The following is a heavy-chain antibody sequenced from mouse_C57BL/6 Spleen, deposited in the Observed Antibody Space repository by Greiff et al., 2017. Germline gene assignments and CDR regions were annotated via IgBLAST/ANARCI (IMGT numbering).Heavy chain of an antibody. Sequence: VQLQESGAELVKPGASVKISCKASGYAFSSYWMNWVKQRPGKGLEWIGQIYPGDGDTNYNGKFKGKATLTADTSSSTAYMQLSSLTADDSAVYFCARGDYGSSYDYWGQGTTLTVSS. CDR1: GYAFSSYW. V-gene: IGHV1-80*01. CDR3: ARGDYGSSYDY. D-gene: IGHD1-1*01. CDR2: IYPGDGDT. J-gene: IGHJ2*01.